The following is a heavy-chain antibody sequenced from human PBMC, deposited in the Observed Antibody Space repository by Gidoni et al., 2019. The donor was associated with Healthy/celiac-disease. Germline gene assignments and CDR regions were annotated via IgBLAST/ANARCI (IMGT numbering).Heavy chain of an antibody. CDR2: INPNSGGT. CDR3: AREGGSGSYYNERYFDL. D-gene: IGHD3-10*01. V-gene: IGHV1-2*02. Sequence: QVQLVQSGAEVKKPGASVKVSCKASGYTFTGYYMHWVRQAPGQGLEWMGWINPNSGGTNYAQKFQGRVTMTRDTSISTAYMELSRLRSDDTAVYYCAREGGSGSYYNERYFDLWGRGTLVTVSS. J-gene: IGHJ2*01. CDR1: GYTFTGYY.